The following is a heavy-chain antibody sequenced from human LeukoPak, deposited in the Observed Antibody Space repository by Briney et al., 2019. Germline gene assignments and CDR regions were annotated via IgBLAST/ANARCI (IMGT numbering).Heavy chain of an antibody. CDR2: IRNKAFGGAT. Sequence: GGSLRLSCTASGFTFGDYAVSWVRQAPGKGLEWVGFIRNKAFGGATDYAASVKGRFTSARDDSKGIAYLQMNSLETEATAVSSCSRRGGYYYMDVWGRGTTVTVSS. D-gene: IGHD3-10*01. J-gene: IGHJ6*03. CDR3: SRRGGYYYMDV. CDR1: GFTFGDYA. V-gene: IGHV3-49*04.